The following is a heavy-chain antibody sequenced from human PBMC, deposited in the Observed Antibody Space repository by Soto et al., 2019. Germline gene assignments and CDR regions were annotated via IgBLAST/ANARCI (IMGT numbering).Heavy chain of an antibody. CDR2: IKQDGSEK. J-gene: IGHJ5*02. V-gene: IGHV3-7*01. Sequence: EVQLVESGGGLVQTGGSLRLSCAASGFTFSSYWMSWVRQAPGKGLEWVANIKQDGSEKYYVDSVKGRFTISRDNAKNSLYLQMNSLRAEDTAVYYCARVMRHYDFWSGYLNWFDPWGQGTLVTVSS. D-gene: IGHD3-3*01. CDR3: ARVMRHYDFWSGYLNWFDP. CDR1: GFTFSSYW.